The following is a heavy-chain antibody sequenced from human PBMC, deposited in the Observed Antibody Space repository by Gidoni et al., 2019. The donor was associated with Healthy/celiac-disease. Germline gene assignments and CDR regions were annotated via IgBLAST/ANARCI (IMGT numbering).Heavy chain of an antibody. Sequence: QVQLVESGGGVVQPGRSLRLSCAASGFTFSSYGMHWFRQAPGKGLEWVAVIWYDGSNKYYADSVKGRFTISRDNSKTTLYLQMNSLRAEDTAVYYCARDRNDSSGYYYYYYYYGMDVWGQGTTVTVSS. CDR3: ARDRNDSSGYYYYYYYYGMDV. J-gene: IGHJ6*02. CDR2: IWYDGSNK. CDR1: GFTFSSYG. V-gene: IGHV3-33*01. D-gene: IGHD3-22*01.